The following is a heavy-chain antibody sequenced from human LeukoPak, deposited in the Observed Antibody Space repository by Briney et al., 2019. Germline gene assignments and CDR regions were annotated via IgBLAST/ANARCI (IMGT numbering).Heavy chain of an antibody. CDR2: IYDTGST. V-gene: IGHV4-59*12. D-gene: IGHD1-26*01. J-gene: IGHJ4*02. CDR3: ARGEGRGPTDFDY. CDR1: GGSITNYY. Sequence: SETLSLTCTVSGGSITNYYWSWVRQSPGKGLEWIGYIYDTGSTNYNTSLKSRVTISLDTSKNQFSLKLRSVTAADTAVYYCARGEGRGPTDFDYWGQGILVTVSS.